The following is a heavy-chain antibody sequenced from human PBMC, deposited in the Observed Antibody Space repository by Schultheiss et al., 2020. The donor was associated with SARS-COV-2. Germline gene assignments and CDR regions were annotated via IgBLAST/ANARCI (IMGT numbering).Heavy chain of an antibody. D-gene: IGHD1-26*01. Sequence: SQTLSLTCTVSGGSISSGSYYWSWIRQPAGKGLEWIGRIYTSGSTNYNPSLKSRVTISVDTSKNQFSLKLSSVTAADTAVYYCARDQGGSYYWYFDLWGRGTLVTVSS. CDR3: ARDQGGSYYWYFDL. CDR1: GGSISSGSYY. CDR2: IYTSGST. J-gene: IGHJ2*01. V-gene: IGHV4-61*02.